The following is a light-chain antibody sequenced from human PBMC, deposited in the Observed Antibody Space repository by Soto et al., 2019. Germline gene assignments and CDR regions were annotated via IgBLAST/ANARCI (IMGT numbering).Light chain of an antibody. CDR3: SSYTSSSTYV. CDR1: SSDVGGYNY. CDR2: DVS. Sequence: QSVLTQPASLSGSPGQWITISCTGTSSDVGGYNYVSWYQQHPGKAPKLMIYDVSNRPSGVSNRFSGSKSGNTASLTISGLQAEDEADYYCSSYTSSSTYVFGTGTKVTVL. J-gene: IGLJ1*01. V-gene: IGLV2-14*01.